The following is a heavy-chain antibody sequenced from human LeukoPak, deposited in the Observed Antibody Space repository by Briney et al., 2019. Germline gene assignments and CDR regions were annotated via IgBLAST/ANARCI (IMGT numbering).Heavy chain of an antibody. CDR1: GGSISSSSYY. J-gene: IGHJ4*02. D-gene: IGHD7-27*01. CDR2: IYYSGST. V-gene: IGHV4-39*07. Sequence: SETLSLTCTVSGGSISSSSYYWGWIRQPPGKGLEWIGSIYYSGSTYYNPSLKSRVTISVDTSKNQLSLKLSSVTAADTAVYYCARSGVSNWGPYGIWGQGTLVTVSS. CDR3: ARSGVSNWGPYGI.